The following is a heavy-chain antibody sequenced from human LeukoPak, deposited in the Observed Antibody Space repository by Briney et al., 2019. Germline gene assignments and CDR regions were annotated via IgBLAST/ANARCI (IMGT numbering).Heavy chain of an antibody. D-gene: IGHD3-3*01. CDR1: GYTFTSYY. Sequence: ASVKVSCKASGYTFTSYYMHWVRQAPGQGLEWMGIINPSGGSTSYAQKFQGRVTMTRDTSTSTVYMELSSLRSEDTAVYYSARATIFGVVTYPLFFDYWGQGTLVTVSS. CDR2: INPSGGST. J-gene: IGHJ4*02. CDR3: ARATIFGVVTYPLFFDY. V-gene: IGHV1-46*03.